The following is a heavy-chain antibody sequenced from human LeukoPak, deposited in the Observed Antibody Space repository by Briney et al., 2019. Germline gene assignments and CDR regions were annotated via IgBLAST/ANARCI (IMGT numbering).Heavy chain of an antibody. D-gene: IGHD4-17*01. J-gene: IGHJ4*02. CDR1: GFTFRSYA. V-gene: IGHV3-23*01. Sequence: LAGGSLRLSCATSGFTFRSYAMTWVRQAPGKGLEWVSLISASGGSTYYADSVKGRFTISRDNSKNIVYLQMNSLRAEDTAVYYCARGGRTVTRGDYWGQGTLVTVSS. CDR2: ISASGGST. CDR3: ARGGRTVTRGDY.